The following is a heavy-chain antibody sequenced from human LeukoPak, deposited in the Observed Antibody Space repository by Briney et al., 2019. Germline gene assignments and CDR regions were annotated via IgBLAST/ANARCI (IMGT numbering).Heavy chain of an antibody. J-gene: IGHJ4*02. CDR2: ISYDGSNK. CDR3: ARYEWELPSDY. V-gene: IGHV3-30*03. Sequence: GGSLRLSCAASGFTFSSYGMHWVRQAPGKGLEWVAVISYDGSNKYYADSVKDRFTISRDNSKNTLYLQMNSLRAEDTAVYYCARYEWELPSDYWGQGTLVTVSS. D-gene: IGHD1-26*01. CDR1: GFTFSSYG.